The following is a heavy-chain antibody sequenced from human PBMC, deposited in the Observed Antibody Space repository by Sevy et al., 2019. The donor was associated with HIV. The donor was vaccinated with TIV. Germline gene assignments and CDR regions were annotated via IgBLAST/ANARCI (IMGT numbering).Heavy chain of an antibody. CDR3: ARSNPDYDFWSGYMTSGYFDF. J-gene: IGHJ4*02. CDR1: GDSISSSCYY. D-gene: IGHD3-3*01. V-gene: IGHV4-39*01. Sequence: SETLSLTCIVSGDSISSSCYYWGWIRQPPGKGLEWIASISYRGNTNYNPSLQSRTTLSIDTSKNQSFLTLNSVTAPDAAVYYCARSNPDYDFWSGYMTSGYFDFWGPGTLVTVSS. CDR2: ISYRGNT.